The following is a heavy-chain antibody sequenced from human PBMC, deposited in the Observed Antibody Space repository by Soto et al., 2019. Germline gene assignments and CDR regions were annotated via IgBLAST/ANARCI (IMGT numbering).Heavy chain of an antibody. CDR3: AREPRQAGADTTNY. CDR1: GGSISNYY. J-gene: IGHJ4*02. Sequence: QVQLQESGPGLVKTSETLSLTCTVSGGSISNYYWSWIRPPPGQGLEWIGYITYSGTTNDNPSLESRLTMTIDTSKNQFSLKVTSVTAADTAVYYCAREPRQAGADTTNYWSQGTLVTVSS. CDR2: ITYSGTT. D-gene: IGHD1-1*01. V-gene: IGHV4-59*01.